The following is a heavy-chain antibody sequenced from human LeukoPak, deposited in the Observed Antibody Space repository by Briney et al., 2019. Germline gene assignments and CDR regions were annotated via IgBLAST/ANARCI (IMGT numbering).Heavy chain of an antibody. Sequence: RSSETLSLTCTVSGGSISSYYWSWIRQPPGKGLEWIGYIYYSGSTNYNPSLKSRVTISVDTSKNQFSLKLSSVTAADTAVYYCARAELYSSGWYPDYWGQGTLVTVSS. CDR3: ARAELYSSGWYPDY. CDR1: GGSISSYY. J-gene: IGHJ4*02. D-gene: IGHD6-19*01. V-gene: IGHV4-59*01. CDR2: IYYSGST.